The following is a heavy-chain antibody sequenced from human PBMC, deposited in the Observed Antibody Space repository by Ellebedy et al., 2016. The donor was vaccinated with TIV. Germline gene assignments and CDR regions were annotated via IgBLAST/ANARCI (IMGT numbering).Heavy chain of an antibody. CDR3: AKKVGTGLSLDY. D-gene: IGHD2/OR15-2a*01. J-gene: IGHJ4*02. Sequence: PGGSLRLSCAASGFTLSDTWMSWVRQAPGKGLEWVSAMSVTFNKNYYIDSVKGRFTISRDNSKSTLYLQMNSRRAEDTAVYYCAKKVGTGLSLDYWGQGMLVTVSS. CDR1: GFTLSDTW. V-gene: IGHV3-23*01. CDR2: MSVTFNKN.